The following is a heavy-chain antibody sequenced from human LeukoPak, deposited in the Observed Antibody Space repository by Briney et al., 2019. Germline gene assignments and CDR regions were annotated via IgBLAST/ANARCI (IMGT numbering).Heavy chain of an antibody. CDR1: GFTFSSYA. CDR2: ISGSGGST. CDR3: AKVGDDFWSGYPGYYHYMDV. V-gene: IGHV3-23*01. J-gene: IGHJ6*03. D-gene: IGHD3-3*01. Sequence: GGSLRLSCAASGFTFSSYAMSWVRQAPGKGLEWVSAISGSGGSTYYADSVKGRFTISRDNSKNTLYLQMNSLRAEDTAVYYCAKVGDDFWSGYPGYYHYMDVWGKGTTVTVSS.